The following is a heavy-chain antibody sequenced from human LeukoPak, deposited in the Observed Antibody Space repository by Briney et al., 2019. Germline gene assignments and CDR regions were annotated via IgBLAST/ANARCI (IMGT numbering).Heavy chain of an antibody. CDR3: AKYASGFDP. D-gene: IGHD2-2*01. V-gene: IGHV3-23*01. J-gene: IGHJ5*02. CDR2: ISGSGGST. CDR1: GYTFSSFA. Sequence: GGSLRLSCAASGYTFSSFAMDWVRQAPGKGLEWVSAISGSGGSTYCADSVKGRFTISRDNSKNTLYVQMNSLRAEDTAVYYCAKYASGFDPWGQGTLVTVSS.